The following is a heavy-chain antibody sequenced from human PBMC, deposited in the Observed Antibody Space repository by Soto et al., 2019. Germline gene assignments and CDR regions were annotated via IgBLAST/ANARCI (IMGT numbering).Heavy chain of an antibody. Sequence: QVQLVQSGAEVKKPGSSVKVSCKASGGTFSSYTISWVRQAPGQGLEWMGRIIPILGIANYAQKFQGRVTITADNSTSTAYMELSSLRSEDTAVYYCARDLSYDFWSGFNPWFDPWGQGTLVTVSS. J-gene: IGHJ5*02. D-gene: IGHD3-3*01. CDR3: ARDLSYDFWSGFNPWFDP. V-gene: IGHV1-69*08. CDR2: IIPILGIA. CDR1: GGTFSSYT.